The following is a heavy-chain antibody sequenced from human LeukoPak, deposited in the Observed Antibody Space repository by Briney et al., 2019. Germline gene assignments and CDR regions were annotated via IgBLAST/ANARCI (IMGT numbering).Heavy chain of an antibody. D-gene: IGHD2-21*01. CDR3: ARESACGGDCYKYDY. CDR1: GYTFTGYY. Sequence: ASVKVSCKASGYTFTGYYMHWVRQAPGQGLEWMGWINPNSGGTNYAQKFQGRVTMTRDTSIGTAYMELSRLRSDDTAVYYCARESACGGDCYKYDYRGQGTLVTVSS. V-gene: IGHV1-2*02. J-gene: IGHJ4*02. CDR2: INPNSGGT.